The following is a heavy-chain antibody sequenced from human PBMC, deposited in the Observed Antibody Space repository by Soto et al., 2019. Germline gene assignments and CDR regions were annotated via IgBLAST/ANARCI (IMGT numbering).Heavy chain of an antibody. Sequence: LRLSCAASGFTFSSYWMHWVRQAPGKGLVWVSRINSDGSSTSYADSVKGRFTISRDNAKNTLYLQMNSLRAEDTAVYYCARDRPVVASSGYSIFDAFDIWGQGTMVTVSS. V-gene: IGHV3-74*01. J-gene: IGHJ3*02. CDR3: ARDRPVVASSGYSIFDAFDI. CDR2: INSDGSST. CDR1: GFTFSSYW. D-gene: IGHD3-22*01.